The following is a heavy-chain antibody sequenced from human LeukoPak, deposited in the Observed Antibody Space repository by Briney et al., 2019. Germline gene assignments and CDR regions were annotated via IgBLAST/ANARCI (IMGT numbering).Heavy chain of an antibody. Sequence: GGGVPLSFLATGLIDISNYISEVRPPRARELGWGSVIYSGGSTYCADSVKGRFTISRDNSKNTLYLQMNSLRAEDTAVYYCAKGFKAFDYWGQGTLVTVPS. J-gene: IGHJ4*02. V-gene: IGHV3-66*01. CDR1: GLIDISNY. CDR3: AKGFKAFDY. CDR2: IYSGGST.